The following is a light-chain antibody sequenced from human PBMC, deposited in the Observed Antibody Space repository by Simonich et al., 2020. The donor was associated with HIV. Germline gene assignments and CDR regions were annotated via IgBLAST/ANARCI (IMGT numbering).Light chain of an antibody. CDR1: ALPKQY. J-gene: IGLJ3*02. CDR2: KDT. CDR3: QSADTSGTYWV. Sequence: SYELTQPPSVSVSPGQTARITCSGDALPKQYAYWYQQKPGHAPGLVIYKDTERPSGIPERVSGSSSGTTVTLTISGVQAEDEADYYCQSADTSGTYWVFGGGTKLTV. V-gene: IGLV3-25*03.